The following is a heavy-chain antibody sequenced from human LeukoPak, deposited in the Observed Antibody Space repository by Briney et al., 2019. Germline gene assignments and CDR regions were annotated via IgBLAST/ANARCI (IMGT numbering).Heavy chain of an antibody. CDR3: ARDPLIDRGAFDI. CDR2: IYSGGST. V-gene: IGHV3-66*01. J-gene: IGHJ3*02. D-gene: IGHD1-14*01. CDR1: GFTVSSNY. Sequence: GGSLRLSCAASGFTVSSNYMSWVRQAPGKGLEWVSVIYSGGSTYYADPVKGRFTISRDNSKNTLYLQMNSLRAEDTAVYYCARDPLIDRGAFDIWGQGTMVTVSS.